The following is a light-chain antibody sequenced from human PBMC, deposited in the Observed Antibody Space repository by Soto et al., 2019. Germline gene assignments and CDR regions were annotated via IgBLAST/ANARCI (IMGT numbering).Light chain of an antibody. CDR3: QQHGSSPQT. J-gene: IGKJ1*01. V-gene: IGKV3-20*01. CDR2: SAT. CDR1: QTVSQDY. Sequence: EIVLTQSPGTLSLSPGERATFSCRASQTVSQDYLAWFQHKPGQAPRLLMFSATSRAAGIPGRFSGSGSGTDFTLTISRLDPEDFAVYFCQQHGSSPQTFGQGTRVEIK.